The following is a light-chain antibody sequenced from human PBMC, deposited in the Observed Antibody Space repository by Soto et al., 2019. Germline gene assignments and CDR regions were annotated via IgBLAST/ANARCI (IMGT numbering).Light chain of an antibody. CDR2: EVS. V-gene: IGLV2-14*01. J-gene: IGLJ1*01. CDR3: SSYTGSSTPYV. CDR1: SSDVGGYNY. Sequence: QSVLTQPASVSGSPGQSITISCTGTSSDVGGYNYVSWYQQHPGKAPKLMIYEVSNRPSGISNRFSGSKSGNTASLTIYGLQAEDEADYYCSSYTGSSTPYVFGTGTKLTVL.